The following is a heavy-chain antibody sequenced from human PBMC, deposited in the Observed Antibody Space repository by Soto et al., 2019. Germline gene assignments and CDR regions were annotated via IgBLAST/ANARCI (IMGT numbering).Heavy chain of an antibody. CDR2: IYPGDSDT. CDR1: GYSFTSYW. Sequence: GESLKISCKGSGYSFTSYWIGWVRQMPGKGLEWMGIIYPGDSDTRYSPSFQGQVTISADKSISTAYLQWSSLKASDTAMYYCARCYVGSSSVYAFDIWGQGTMVTVSS. CDR3: ARCYVGSSSVYAFDI. D-gene: IGHD6-6*01. J-gene: IGHJ3*02. V-gene: IGHV5-51*01.